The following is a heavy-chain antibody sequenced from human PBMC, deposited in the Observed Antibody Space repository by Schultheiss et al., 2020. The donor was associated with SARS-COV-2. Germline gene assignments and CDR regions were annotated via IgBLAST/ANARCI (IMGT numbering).Heavy chain of an antibody. CDR2: ISSSSSTI. V-gene: IGHV3-48*02. J-gene: IGHJ4*02. D-gene: IGHD3-3*02. CDR3: ARATGSFGVVTGYFDY. CDR1: GFTFSSYS. Sequence: GGSLRLSCAASGFTFSSYSMNWVRQAPGKGLEWVSYISSSSSTIYYADSVKGRFTISRDNAKNSLYLQMNSLRDEDTAVYYCARATGSFGVVTGYFDYWGQGTLVTVSS.